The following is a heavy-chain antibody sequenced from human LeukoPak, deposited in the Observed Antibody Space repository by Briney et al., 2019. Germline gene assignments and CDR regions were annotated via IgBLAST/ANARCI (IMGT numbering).Heavy chain of an antibody. Sequence: SETLSLTCTVSGYSISSGYYWGWIRQPPGKGLEWIGSIYHSGSTYYNPSLKSRVTISVDTSKNQFSLKLSSVTAADTAVYYCATRTPYCGGDCYFYNFDYWGQGTLVTVSS. CDR2: IYHSGST. CDR3: ATRTPYCGGDCYFYNFDY. J-gene: IGHJ4*02. V-gene: IGHV4-38-2*02. D-gene: IGHD2-21*02. CDR1: GYSISSGYY.